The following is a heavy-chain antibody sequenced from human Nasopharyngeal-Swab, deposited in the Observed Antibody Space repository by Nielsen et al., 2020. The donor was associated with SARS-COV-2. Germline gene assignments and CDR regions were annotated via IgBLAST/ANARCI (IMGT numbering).Heavy chain of an antibody. J-gene: IGHJ5*02. CDR2: INPNSGGT. V-gene: IGHV1-2*06. CDR1: GYTFTGYY. Sequence: ASVQVSCKASGYTFTGYYMHWVRQAPGQGLEWMGRINPNSGGTNYAQKSQGRVTMTRDTSINTAYMELSRLRSDDTAVYYCARDFKQLSLERCGFDPWGQGTLVTVSS. D-gene: IGHD5-24*01. CDR3: ARDFKQLSLERCGFDP.